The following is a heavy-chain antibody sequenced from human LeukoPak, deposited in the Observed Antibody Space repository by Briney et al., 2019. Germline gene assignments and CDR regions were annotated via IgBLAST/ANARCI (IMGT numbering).Heavy chain of an antibody. V-gene: IGHV4-30-4*01. CDR3: ARGGKAAVRFDL. D-gene: IGHD2-15*01. CDR2: IYYSGST. J-gene: IGHJ2*01. Sequence: SETLSLTCTVSGGSISSGDYYWSWIRQPPGKGLEWIGYIYYSGSTYYNPSLKSRVTISVDPSKNQFSLKLSSVTAADTAVYYCARGGKAAVRFDLWGRGTLVTVSS. CDR1: GGSISSGDYY.